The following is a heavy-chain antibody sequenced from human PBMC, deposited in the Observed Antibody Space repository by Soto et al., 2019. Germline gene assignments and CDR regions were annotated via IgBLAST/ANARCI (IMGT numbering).Heavy chain of an antibody. J-gene: IGHJ4*02. CDR1: GFTFSRYA. CDR3: VKGFSSRDY. CDR2: ISGSGSTS. D-gene: IGHD6-13*01. V-gene: IGHV3-23*01. Sequence: EVHLLESGGGLVQSGGSLRLSCAASGFTFSRYAMIWVRQAPGKGLEWVSSISGSGSTSYYADSERGRFTISRDNSKNMLFLQMNVLRAEDTAVYYCVKGFSSRDYWGRGTLVTVSS.